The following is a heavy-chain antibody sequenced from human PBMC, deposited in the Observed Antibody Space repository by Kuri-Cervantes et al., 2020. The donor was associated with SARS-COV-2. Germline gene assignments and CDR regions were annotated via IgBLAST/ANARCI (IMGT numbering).Heavy chain of an antibody. CDR1: GFTFSYYG. Sequence: GGSLRLSCAASGFTFSYYGMHWVRQAPGKGLEWVGFVRRDGSNYYYADSVKGRFTISRHNSKNTLYLQMNSLRAEDTAVYYCASSYGSGSYVDYWGQGTLVTVSS. D-gene: IGHD3-10*01. V-gene: IGHV3-30*02. CDR2: VRRDGSNY. CDR3: ASSYGSGSYVDY. J-gene: IGHJ4*02.